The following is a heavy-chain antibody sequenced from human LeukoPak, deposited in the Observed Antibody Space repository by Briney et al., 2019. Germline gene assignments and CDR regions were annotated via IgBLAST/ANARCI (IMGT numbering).Heavy chain of an antibody. D-gene: IGHD3-22*01. CDR3: ARVSTRYYYDSSGPFDY. CDR1: GYTFTGYY. Sequence: ASVKVSCKASGYTFTGYYMHWVRQAPGQGLEWVGWINPNSGGTNYAQKFQGRVTMTRDTSISTAYMELSRLRSDDTAVYYCARVSTRYYYDSSGPFDYWGQGTLVTVSS. J-gene: IGHJ4*02. CDR2: INPNSGGT. V-gene: IGHV1-2*02.